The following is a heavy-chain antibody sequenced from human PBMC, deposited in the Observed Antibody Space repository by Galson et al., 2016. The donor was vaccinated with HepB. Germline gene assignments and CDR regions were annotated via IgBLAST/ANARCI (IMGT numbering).Heavy chain of an antibody. Sequence: SLRLSCAASGFTFSGYGMHWVRQAPGKGLEWVAADSMDGRRKFHADSVKGRFTISRDNSNNILFLQMSSLRVDDTAVYFCAKRHEYCPPVGCSVDYWGQGTLVTVSS. CDR2: DSMDGRRK. D-gene: IGHD2/OR15-2a*01. V-gene: IGHV3-30*18. CDR3: AKRHEYCPPVGCSVDY. J-gene: IGHJ4*02. CDR1: GFTFSGYG.